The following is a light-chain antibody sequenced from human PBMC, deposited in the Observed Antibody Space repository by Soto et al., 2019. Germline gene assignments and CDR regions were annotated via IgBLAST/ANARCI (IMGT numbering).Light chain of an antibody. CDR1: QSVNSN. Sequence: EIVMTQSPATLSVSPGERATLSCRASQSVNSNYLAWYQQKPGQAPRLLIYGISKRATDIPDRFSGSGSGTEFNLNISSLQPEDFATYYCQQHGQWPITFGQGTRLEIK. CDR2: GIS. CDR3: QQHGQWPIT. J-gene: IGKJ5*01. V-gene: IGKV3D-15*01.